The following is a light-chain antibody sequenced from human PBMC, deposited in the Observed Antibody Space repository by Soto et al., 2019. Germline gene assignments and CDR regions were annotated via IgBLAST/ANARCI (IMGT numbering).Light chain of an antibody. J-gene: IGKJ1*01. V-gene: IGKV3-20*01. Sequence: EIVLTQSPCTLSLSQGERATLSFRASQSVSNNYLAWYQQKPGQAPRLLIYGASNRATGIPDRFSGSGSGTDFTLTISRLEPEDFAVYYCQQYGSSGTFGQGTKVDIK. CDR2: GAS. CDR1: QSVSNNY. CDR3: QQYGSSGT.